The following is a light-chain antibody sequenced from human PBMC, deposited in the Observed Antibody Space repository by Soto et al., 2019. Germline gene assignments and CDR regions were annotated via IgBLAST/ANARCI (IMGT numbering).Light chain of an antibody. V-gene: IGKV3-20*01. CDR1: QSVSSSY. Sequence: EIVLPQSPATLSLSPGERATLSCGASQSVSSSYLAWYQQKPGQAPRLLIYGASSRATGIPDRFSGSGSGTEFTLTISSLQPDDFATYYCQQYNSYWTFGQGTKVDIK. J-gene: IGKJ1*01. CDR2: GAS. CDR3: QQYNSYWT.